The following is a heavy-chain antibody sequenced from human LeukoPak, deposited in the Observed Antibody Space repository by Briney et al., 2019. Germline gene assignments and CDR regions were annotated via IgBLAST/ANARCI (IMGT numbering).Heavy chain of an antibody. CDR1: GFTFSDYY. J-gene: IGHJ3*02. V-gene: IGHV3-11*01. D-gene: IGHD3-22*01. CDR2: ISSSGSTI. CDR3: ASWWDSSGRDAFDI. Sequence: PGGSLRLSCAASGFTFSDYYMGWIRQAPGKGLEWVSYISSSGSTIYYADSVKGRFTISRDNAKNSLYLQMNSLRAEDTAVYYCASWWDSSGRDAFDIWGQGTMVTVSS.